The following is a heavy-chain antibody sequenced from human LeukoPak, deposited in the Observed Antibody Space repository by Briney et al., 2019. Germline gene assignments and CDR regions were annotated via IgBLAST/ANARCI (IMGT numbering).Heavy chain of an antibody. CDR3: AKGGYYRDFDY. CDR1: GFTSTNYA. D-gene: IGHD3-22*01. J-gene: IGHJ4*02. CDR2: ISGSGGST. Sequence: PGGSLRLSCAASGFTSTNYAMSWVRQAPGKGLEWVSAISGSGGSTDYADSVKGRFTISRDNSKDTLYLQMNSLRAEDTAVYYCAKGGYYRDFDYWGQGTLVTVSS. V-gene: IGHV3-23*01.